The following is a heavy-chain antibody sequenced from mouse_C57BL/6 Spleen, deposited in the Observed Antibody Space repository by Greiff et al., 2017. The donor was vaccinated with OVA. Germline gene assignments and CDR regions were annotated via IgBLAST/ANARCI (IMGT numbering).Heavy chain of an antibody. CDR3: ARVTTVVDWYFDV. V-gene: IGHV1-78*01. J-gene: IGHJ1*03. D-gene: IGHD1-1*01. CDR2: IYPRDGST. CDR1: GYTFTDHT. Sequence: VKLVESDAELVKPGASVKISCKVSGYTFTDHTIHWMKQRPEQGLEWIGYIYPRDGSTKYNEKFKGKATLTADKSSSTAYMQLNSLTSEDSAVYFCARVTTVVDWYFDVWGTGTTVTVSS.